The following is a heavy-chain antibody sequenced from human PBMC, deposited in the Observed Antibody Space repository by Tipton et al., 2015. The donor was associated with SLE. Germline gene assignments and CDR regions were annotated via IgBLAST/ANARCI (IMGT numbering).Heavy chain of an antibody. CDR2: IKQDGSEK. J-gene: IGHJ2*01. CDR1: GITFSSYW. D-gene: IGHD3-10*01. CDR3: ASPPYYGSGSYRPYWYFDL. V-gene: IGHV3-7*01. Sequence: SLRLSCAASGITFSSYWMSWVRQAPGKGLEWVANIKQDGSEKYYVDSVKGRFTISRDNAKNSLYLQMNSLRAEDTAVYYCASPPYYGSGSYRPYWYFDLWGRGTLVTVPS.